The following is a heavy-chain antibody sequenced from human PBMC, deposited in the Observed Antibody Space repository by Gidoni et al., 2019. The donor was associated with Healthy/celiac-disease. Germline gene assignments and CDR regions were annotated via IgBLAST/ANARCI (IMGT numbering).Heavy chain of an antibody. D-gene: IGHD2-15*01. CDR3: ARQVYCSGGSCYPGAFDI. CDR2: ISSSSSYI. Sequence: EVQLVESGGGLVKPGGSLILSCAASGFTFSSYSMNWVRQAPGKGLECVSSISSSSSYIYYADSVKGRFTISRDNAKNSLYLQMNSLRAEDTAVYYCARQVYCSGGSCYPGAFDIWGQGTMVTVSS. CDR1: GFTFSSYS. J-gene: IGHJ3*02. V-gene: IGHV3-21*01.